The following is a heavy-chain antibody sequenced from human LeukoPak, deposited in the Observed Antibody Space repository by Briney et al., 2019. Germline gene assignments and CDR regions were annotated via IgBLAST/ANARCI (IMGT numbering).Heavy chain of an antibody. D-gene: IGHD2-2*01. CDR1: GGSFSGYY. Sequence: SETLSLTCAVYGGSFSGYYWSWIRQPPGKGLEWIGEINHSGSTNYNPSLKSRVTISVDTSKNQFSLKLSSVTAADTAVYYCARGDIVVVPARKGWSDPWGQGTLVTVSS. J-gene: IGHJ5*02. CDR3: ARGDIVVVPARKGWSDP. CDR2: INHSGST. V-gene: IGHV4-34*01.